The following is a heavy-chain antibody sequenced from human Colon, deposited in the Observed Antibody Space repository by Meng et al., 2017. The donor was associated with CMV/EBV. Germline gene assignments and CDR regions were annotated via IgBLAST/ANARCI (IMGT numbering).Heavy chain of an antibody. D-gene: IGHD1-26*01. CDR2: FSKTSSFL. CDR3: TRAILGPITGEFEY. J-gene: IGHJ4*02. Sequence: GSLKLSCLGSGFTFGSYTLNWVRHAPGEGLEGVASFSKTSSFLNYADSVKGRFIISRENAMKTVHLQMNSLRVEDTAVYYCTRAILGPITGEFEYWGQGTPVTVSS. V-gene: IGHV3-21*01. CDR1: GFTFGSYT.